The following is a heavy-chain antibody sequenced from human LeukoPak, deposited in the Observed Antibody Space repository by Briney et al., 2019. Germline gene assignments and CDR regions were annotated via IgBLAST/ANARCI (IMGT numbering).Heavy chain of an antibody. CDR1: GYTFITYD. D-gene: IGHD7-27*01. V-gene: IGHV1-8*03. Sequence: AASVKVSCKASGYTFITYDINWVRQATGQGLEWMGWMNVNSGNTGYAQNFQGRLIITRNTSISTAYMELSSLRSEDTAVYYCARTPYNWGIDYWGQGTLVTVSS. CDR2: MNVNSGNT. J-gene: IGHJ4*02. CDR3: ARTPYNWGIDY.